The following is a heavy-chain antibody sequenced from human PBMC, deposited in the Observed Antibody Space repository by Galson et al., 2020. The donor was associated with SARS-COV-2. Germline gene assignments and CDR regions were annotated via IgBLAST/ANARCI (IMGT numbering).Heavy chain of an antibody. CDR2: ISYSGTT. J-gene: IGHJ3*01. D-gene: IGHD3-10*01. Sequence: SETLSLTCNVSGGSISSHYWSWIRRPPGKGLEWIGYISYSGTTTYNPSLKSRVSISLETSKTRYSLRVTSVTAADTAVYYCATGMGVIPEYAFHVWGQGTMVTVSS. V-gene: IGHV4-59*11. CDR3: ATGMGVIPEYAFHV. CDR1: GGSISSHY.